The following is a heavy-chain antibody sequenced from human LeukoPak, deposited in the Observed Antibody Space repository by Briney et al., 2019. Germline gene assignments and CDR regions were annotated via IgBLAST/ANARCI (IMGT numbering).Heavy chain of an antibody. Sequence: SETLSLTCAVYGGSFSGYYWSWIRQPPGKGLEWIGEINHSGSTNYNPSLKSRVTISVDTPKNQFSLKLSSVTAADTAVYYCAGLDYGDYWFDPWGQGTLVTVSS. CDR2: INHSGST. J-gene: IGHJ5*02. CDR1: GGSFSGYY. CDR3: AGLDYGDYWFDP. V-gene: IGHV4-34*01. D-gene: IGHD4-17*01.